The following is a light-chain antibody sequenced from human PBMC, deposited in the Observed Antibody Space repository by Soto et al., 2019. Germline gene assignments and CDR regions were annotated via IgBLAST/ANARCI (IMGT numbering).Light chain of an antibody. CDR1: SSDVGGYNY. Sequence: QSALTQPPSVSGSPGQSVTISCTGPSSDVGGYNYVSWHQQHPGKAPKLMICDVSKRPSGVPDRFSGSKSGNTASLTISGLQAEDEADYYCCSYAGSYTSDVVFGGGTKLTVL. J-gene: IGLJ2*01. V-gene: IGLV2-11*01. CDR2: DVS. CDR3: CSYAGSYTSDVV.